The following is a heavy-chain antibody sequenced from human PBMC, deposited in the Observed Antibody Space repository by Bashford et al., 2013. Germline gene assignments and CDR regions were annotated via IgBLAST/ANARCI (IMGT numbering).Heavy chain of an antibody. D-gene: IGHD5-18*01. CDR2: IIPIFGTA. Sequence: SVKVSCKASGGTFSSYAISWVRQAPGQGLEWMGGIIPIFGTANYAQKFQGRVTITADKSTSTAYMELSSLRSEDTAVYYCARDTAMVSDNWFDPWGQGTLVTVSS. CDR3: ARDTAMVSDNWFDP. J-gene: IGHJ5*02. V-gene: IGHV1-69*06. CDR1: GGTFSSYA.